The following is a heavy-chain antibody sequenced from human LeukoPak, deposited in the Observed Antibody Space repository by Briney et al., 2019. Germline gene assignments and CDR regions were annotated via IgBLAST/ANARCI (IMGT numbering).Heavy chain of an antibody. CDR3: ARGQLPLAHFDY. Sequence: SETLSLTCTVSGYSISSGYYWGWIRQPPGKGREWIGSIYHSGSTYYNPTLKSRVTISVDTSKNQFSLKLSSVTAADTAVYYCARGQLPLAHFDYWGQGTLVTVSS. CDR2: IYHSGST. J-gene: IGHJ4*02. CDR1: GYSISSGYY. D-gene: IGHD1-26*01. V-gene: IGHV4-38-2*02.